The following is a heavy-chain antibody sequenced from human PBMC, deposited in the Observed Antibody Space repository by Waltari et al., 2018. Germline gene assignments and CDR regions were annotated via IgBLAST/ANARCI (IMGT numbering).Heavy chain of an antibody. CDR2: ISYDGSNK. V-gene: IGHV3-30-3*01. CDR1: GFTFSSYA. Sequence: QVQLVESGGGVVQPGRSLRLSCAASGFTFSSYATHWVRQAPGKGLEWVAVISYDGSNKYYADSVKGRFTISRDNSKNTLYLQMNSLRAEDTAVYYCARGVSYYDSSSFPILYYFDYWGQGTLVTVSS. D-gene: IGHD3-22*01. CDR3: ARGVSYYDSSSFPILYYFDY. J-gene: IGHJ4*02.